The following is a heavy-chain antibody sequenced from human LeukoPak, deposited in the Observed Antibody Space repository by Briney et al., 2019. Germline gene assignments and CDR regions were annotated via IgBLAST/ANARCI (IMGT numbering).Heavy chain of an antibody. Sequence: PSETLSLTCTVSGGSISSYYWSWIRQPPGKGLEWIGYIYYSGSNNYNPSLKSRVTISVDTSKNQFSLKLSSATAADTAVYHCARAQPAQYCTSTSCYAAFDIWGQGTMVTVSS. J-gene: IGHJ3*02. V-gene: IGHV4-59*01. CDR2: IYYSGSN. D-gene: IGHD2-2*01. CDR1: GGSISSYY. CDR3: ARAQPAQYCTSTSCYAAFDI.